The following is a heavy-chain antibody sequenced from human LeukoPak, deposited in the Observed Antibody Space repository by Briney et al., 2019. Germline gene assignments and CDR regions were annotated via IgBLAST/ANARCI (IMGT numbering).Heavy chain of an antibody. CDR3: ARGYRVGATSLDY. Sequence: GGSLRLSCAASGFTFSSYGMHWVRQAPGKGLEWVALIWYDGSNKYYTDSVKGRLTISRDNSKNTLYLQMNSLRAEDTAVYYCARGYRVGATSLDYWGQGTLVTVSS. D-gene: IGHD1-26*01. J-gene: IGHJ4*02. V-gene: IGHV3-30*02. CDR1: GFTFSSYG. CDR2: IWYDGSNK.